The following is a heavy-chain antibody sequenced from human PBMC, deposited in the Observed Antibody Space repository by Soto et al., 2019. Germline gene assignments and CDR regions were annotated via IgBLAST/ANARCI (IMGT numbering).Heavy chain of an antibody. CDR2: ISAYNGNT. CDR3: AMAAAGSLYYYYGMDV. J-gene: IGHJ6*02. V-gene: IGHV1-18*01. Sequence: QVQLVQSGAEVKKPGASVKVSCKASGYTFTSYGISWVRQAPGQGLEWMGWISAYNGNTNYAQKLQGRVTMTTDTTTSTAYMEQMSLRSDDTAVYYCAMAAAGSLYYYYGMDVWGQGTTVTVSS. D-gene: IGHD6-13*01. CDR1: GYTFTSYG.